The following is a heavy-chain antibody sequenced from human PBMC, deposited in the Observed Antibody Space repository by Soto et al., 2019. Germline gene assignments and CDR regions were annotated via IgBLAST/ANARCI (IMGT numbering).Heavy chain of an antibody. V-gene: IGHV4-61*01. D-gene: IGHD6-13*01. CDR1: GGSVSSGSYY. CDR3: AREPGSIAAAGTWGRTPTNYYFDY. Sequence: PSETLSLTCTVSGGSVSSGSYYWSWIRQPPGKGLEWIGYIYYSGSTNYNPSLKSRVTISVDTSKNQFSLKLSSVTAADTAVYYCAREPGSIAAAGTWGRTPTNYYFDYWGQGTLVTVAS. J-gene: IGHJ4*02. CDR2: IYYSGST.